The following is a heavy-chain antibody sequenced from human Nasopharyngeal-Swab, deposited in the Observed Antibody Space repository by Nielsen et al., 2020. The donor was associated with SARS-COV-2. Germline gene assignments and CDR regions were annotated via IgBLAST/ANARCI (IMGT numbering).Heavy chain of an antibody. V-gene: IGHV4-59*12. Sequence: PGKGLEWIGYIYYSGSTNYNPSLKSRVTISVDTSKNQFPLKLSSVTAADTAVYYCARARRNFVVVSAFDYWGQGTLVTVSS. CDR2: IYYSGST. J-gene: IGHJ4*02. D-gene: IGHD2-21*02. CDR3: ARARRNFVVVSAFDY.